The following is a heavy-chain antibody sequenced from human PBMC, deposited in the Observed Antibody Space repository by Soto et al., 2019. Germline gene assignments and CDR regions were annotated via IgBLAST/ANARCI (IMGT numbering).Heavy chain of an antibody. CDR3: AREGGHAFDI. D-gene: IGHD3-16*01. Sequence: QVQLQESGPGLVKPSETLSLTCTVSGGSVSSGSYYWSWIRQPPGKGLEWIGYIYYSGSTNYNPSRKSGVTISVDTSKNEFALKLSSVTAADTAVYYCAREGGHAFDIWGQGTMVTVSS. V-gene: IGHV4-61*01. CDR2: IYYSGST. CDR1: GGSVSSGSYY. J-gene: IGHJ3*02.